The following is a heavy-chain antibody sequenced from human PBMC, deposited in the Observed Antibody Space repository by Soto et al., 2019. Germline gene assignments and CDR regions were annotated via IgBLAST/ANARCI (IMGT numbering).Heavy chain of an antibody. D-gene: IGHD6-13*01. CDR2: IIPIFGTA. CDR3: ARGPAAAVPIAEYFQH. V-gene: IGHV1-69*01. CDR1: GGTFSSYA. Sequence: QVQLVQSGAEVKKPGSSVKVSCKASGGTFSSYAISWVRQAPGQGLEWMGGIIPIFGTANYAQKFQGRVTITADESTSTAYMELSSLRSEVTAVYYCARGPAAAVPIAEYFQHWGQGTLVTVSS. J-gene: IGHJ1*01.